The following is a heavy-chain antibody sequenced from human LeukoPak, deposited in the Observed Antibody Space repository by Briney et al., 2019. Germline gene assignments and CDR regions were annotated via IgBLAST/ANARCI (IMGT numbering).Heavy chain of an antibody. V-gene: IGHV3-7*03. CDR3: AKEGRSLQTY. J-gene: IGHJ4*02. Sequence: GGSLRLSCAASGFMSSSNWMSWVRLAPGKGLEWVANTKEDGTETYYVDSVKGRFTISRDNAKNSLYLQMNSLRVEDTAVYYCAKEGRSLQTYWGQGTLVTISS. D-gene: IGHD5-24*01. CDR2: TKEDGTET. CDR1: GFMSSSNW.